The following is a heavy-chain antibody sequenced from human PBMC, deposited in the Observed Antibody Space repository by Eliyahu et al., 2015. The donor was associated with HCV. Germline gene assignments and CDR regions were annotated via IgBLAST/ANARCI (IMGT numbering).Heavy chain of an antibody. V-gene: IGHV1-69*08. CDR2: IIPMLGKA. Sequence: EEKKPGSSVKVSCQASGGTFSSHTISWIRQAPGQGLEWMGRIIPMLGKANYAQKFQGRVTFTADKLTNTAYMDLSSLTSEDTAVYYCARDSDADGYKPHWFDPWGQGTLVAVSS. CDR3: ARDSDADGYKPHWFDP. CDR1: GGTFSSHT. J-gene: IGHJ5*02. D-gene: IGHD5-24*01.